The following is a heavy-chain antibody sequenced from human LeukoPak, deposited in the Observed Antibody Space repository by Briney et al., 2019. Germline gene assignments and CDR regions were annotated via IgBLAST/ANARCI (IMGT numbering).Heavy chain of an antibody. V-gene: IGHV3-23*01. J-gene: IGHJ4*02. Sequence: PGGSLRLSCAASGFTFSSYAMSWVRQAPGKGLEWVSAISGSGGSTYYADSVKGRFTISRDNSKNTLYLQMNSLRAEDTAVYYCAKDDLDFLTMIVIPFDYWGQGTLVTVSS. CDR1: GFTFSSYA. CDR3: AKDDLDFLTMIVIPFDY. CDR2: ISGSGGST. D-gene: IGHD3-22*01.